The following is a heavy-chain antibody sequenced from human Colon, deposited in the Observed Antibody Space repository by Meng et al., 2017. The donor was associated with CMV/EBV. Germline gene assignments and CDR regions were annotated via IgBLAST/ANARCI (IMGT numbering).Heavy chain of an antibody. CDR3: ARQGDGGRSFDY. CDR2: IYYTETT. Sequence: QVEESGHGVVKPSQTLSPTCSVSGGSITSYYWSWIRQPPGKGLEWIGYIYYTETTNYNPSLKSRVTISLDTSKNQFSLKLSSVTAADTAVYYCARQGDGGRSFDYWGQGTLVTVSS. J-gene: IGHJ4*02. D-gene: IGHD3-16*01. CDR1: GGSITSYY. V-gene: IGHV4-59*08.